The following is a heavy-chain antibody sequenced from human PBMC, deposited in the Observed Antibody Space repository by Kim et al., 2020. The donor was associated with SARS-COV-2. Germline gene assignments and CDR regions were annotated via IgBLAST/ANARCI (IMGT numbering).Heavy chain of an antibody. D-gene: IGHD4-17*01. J-gene: IGHJ2*01. Sequence: SGKGRFTISRDTAKNSLYLKMNSLRAGETAVYYCARDLTMVTKNYWYFDLWGRGTLVTVSS. V-gene: IGHV3-11*06. CDR3: ARDLTMVTKNYWYFDL.